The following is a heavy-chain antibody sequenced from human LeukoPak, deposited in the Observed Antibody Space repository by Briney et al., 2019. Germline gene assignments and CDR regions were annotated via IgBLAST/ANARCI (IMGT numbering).Heavy chain of an antibody. CDR3: ASTFCTNGVYYLDY. CDR1: GGSLSSSGFY. J-gene: IGHJ4*02. V-gene: IGHV4-39*01. Sequence: PSETLSLTCTVSGGSLSSSGFYWGWIRQPPGKGLEWIGSIYYSGSTYYNPSLKSRVTISVDTSKNQFSLKLSSVTAADTAVYYCASTFCTNGVYYLDYWGQGTLVTVSS. CDR2: IYYSGST. D-gene: IGHD2-8*01.